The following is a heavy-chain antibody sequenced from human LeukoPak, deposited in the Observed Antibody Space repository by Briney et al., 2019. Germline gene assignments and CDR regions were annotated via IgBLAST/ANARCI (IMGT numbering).Heavy chain of an antibody. V-gene: IGHV4-61*09. CDR1: GVSISSGNFY. D-gene: IGHD3-3*01. CDR2: IYTSGST. J-gene: IGHJ4*02. Sequence: PSQTLSLTCTVSGVSISSGNFYWAWIRQPAGKGLEWIGHIYTSGSTNYNPSLKSRVTISVDTSRNQFSLKMSSMTAADTAVYFCARDTLYSFWSGSYRTTYYFDSWGQGTLVTVSS. CDR3: ARDTLYSFWSGSYRTTYYFDS.